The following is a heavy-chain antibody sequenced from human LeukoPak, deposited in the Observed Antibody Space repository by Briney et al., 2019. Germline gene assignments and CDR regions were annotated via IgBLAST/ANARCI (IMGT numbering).Heavy chain of an antibody. J-gene: IGHJ4*02. CDR3: ARGDDYGGSPFDN. Sequence: PAGSLRLSCAASGFTVSSNYMSWVRQAPGKGLEWVSVIYSGGSTYYAHSVKGRFTISRDNSKNPLYLQMNSLRAEDTAVYYCARGDDYGGSPFDNWGQGTLVTVSS. V-gene: IGHV3-66*02. CDR1: GFTVSSNY. CDR2: IYSGGST. D-gene: IGHD4-23*01.